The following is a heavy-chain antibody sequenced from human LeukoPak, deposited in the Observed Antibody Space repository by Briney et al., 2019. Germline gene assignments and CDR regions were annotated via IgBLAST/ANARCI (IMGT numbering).Heavy chain of an antibody. CDR3: TRGSSGRRDN. CDR2: MSPNSGNA. D-gene: IGHD6-19*01. Sequence: ASVKVSCKASGYTFTSCDINWVRQATGQGLEWMGWMSPNSGNAGYGQSFQGRITMTRDISIGTAYMELSNLTSEDTAIYYCTRGSSGRRDNWGQGTLVTVSA. J-gene: IGHJ4*02. CDR1: GYTFTSCD. V-gene: IGHV1-8*01.